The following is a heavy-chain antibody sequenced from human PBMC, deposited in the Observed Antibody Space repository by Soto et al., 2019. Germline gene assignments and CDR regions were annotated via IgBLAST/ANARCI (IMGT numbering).Heavy chain of an antibody. V-gene: IGHV4-30-4*01. Sequence: PSETLSLTCTVSGGSISSGDYYWSWIRQPPGKGLEWIGYIYYSGSTYYNPSLKSRVTISVDTSKNQFSLKLSSVTAADTAVYYCARHEHYYDSSGYQRYNWFDPWGQGTLVTVSS. CDR2: IYYSGST. CDR3: ARHEHYYDSSGYQRYNWFDP. D-gene: IGHD3-22*01. CDR1: GGSISSGDYY. J-gene: IGHJ5*02.